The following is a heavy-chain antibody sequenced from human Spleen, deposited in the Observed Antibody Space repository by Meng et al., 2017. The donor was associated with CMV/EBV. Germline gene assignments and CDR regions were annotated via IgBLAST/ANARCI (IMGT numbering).Heavy chain of an antibody. Sequence: GESLKISCAASGFTFSSYGMHWIRQAPGKGLEWVAFIRYDGSNKYYADSVKGRFTISRDNSKNTLYLQMNSLRAEDTAVYYCARAEALAAPSNFDYWGQGTLVTVSS. J-gene: IGHJ4*02. CDR1: GFTFSSYG. D-gene: IGHD6-13*01. V-gene: IGHV3-30*02. CDR2: IRYDGSNK. CDR3: ARAEALAAPSNFDY.